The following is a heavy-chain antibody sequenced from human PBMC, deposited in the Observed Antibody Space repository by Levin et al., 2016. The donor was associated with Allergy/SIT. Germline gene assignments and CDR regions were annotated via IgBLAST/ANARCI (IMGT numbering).Heavy chain of an antibody. CDR2: ISGDGGSA. CDR1: GFTFAEYA. Sequence: GESLKISCVASGFTFAEYAMHWVRQAPGKGLEWVSLISGDGGSAYYADSVKGRFTISRDNSNNSLYLQMNSLRTEDTAFYYCAKDIDSTGYYYTGRFDNWGQGILLTVSS. V-gene: IGHV3-43*02. D-gene: IGHD3-22*01. CDR3: AKDIDSTGYYYTGRFDN. J-gene: IGHJ4*02.